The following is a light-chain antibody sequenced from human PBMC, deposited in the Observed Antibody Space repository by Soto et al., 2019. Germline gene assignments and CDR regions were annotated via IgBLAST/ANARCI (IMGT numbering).Light chain of an antibody. CDR3: QQYNNWPPLT. Sequence: EIVVTQSPATLSVSPGERVTLSCRASQSVSSNLAWYQQKPGQAPRLLIYGASTRATGIPDRFSGSGSGTDFTLTISSLQSEDFAVYYCQQYNNWPPLTFGGGTKVDIK. V-gene: IGKV3D-15*01. CDR1: QSVSSN. CDR2: GAS. J-gene: IGKJ4*01.